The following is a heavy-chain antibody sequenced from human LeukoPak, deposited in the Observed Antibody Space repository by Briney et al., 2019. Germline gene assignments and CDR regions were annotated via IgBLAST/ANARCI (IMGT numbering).Heavy chain of an antibody. CDR1: GGSIINYY. J-gene: IGHJ4*02. D-gene: IGHD6-13*01. V-gene: IGHV4-59*01. CDR2: IHDSGRT. CDR3: ARASSGWYGLFDY. Sequence: PETLSLTCIVSGGSIINYYWSWIRQPPGKGLEWIGYIHDSGRTNYNPSLKSRVTISVDTSKNQFSLKVRFVTAADTAVYHCARASSGWYGLFDYWGQGTLATVSS.